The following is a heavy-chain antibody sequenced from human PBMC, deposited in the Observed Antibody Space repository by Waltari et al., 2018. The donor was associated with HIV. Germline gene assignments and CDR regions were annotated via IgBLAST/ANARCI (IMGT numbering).Heavy chain of an antibody. V-gene: IGHV1-69*01. CDR2: IIPMFGTT. CDR3: ARDWFWSGPSRPDYYFYYMDV. CDR1: GGTFSYYA. J-gene: IGHJ6*03. Sequence: QVQLLQSGSEVKQPKSSVKVSCKASGGTFSYYAIRWVRPAPGQGLEWMGGIIPMFGTTTYAQKFQGRVTITADESTNTAYMELSSLRSEDTALYYCARDWFWSGPSRPDYYFYYMDVWGKGTTVTVSS. D-gene: IGHD3-3*01.